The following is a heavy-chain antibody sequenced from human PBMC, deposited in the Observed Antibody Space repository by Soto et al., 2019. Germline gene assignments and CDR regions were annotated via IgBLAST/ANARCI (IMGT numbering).Heavy chain of an antibody. CDR3: ARAMGFCSSTSCFGYGMDV. Sequence: QVQMVESGGGVVQPGSSLRLSCAASGFSFSTTAFHWVRQAPGKGLEWVTVISHDGSKEYYADSVKGRFTISRDNSKSTLYLQMTTLRTEDTAVYYCARAMGFCSSTSCFGYGMDVWGQGTTVTVSS. CDR1: GFSFSTTA. J-gene: IGHJ6*02. CDR2: ISHDGSKE. V-gene: IGHV3-30-3*01. D-gene: IGHD2-2*01.